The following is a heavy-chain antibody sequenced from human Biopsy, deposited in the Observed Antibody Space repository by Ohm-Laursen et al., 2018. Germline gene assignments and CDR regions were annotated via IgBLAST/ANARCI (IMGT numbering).Heavy chain of an antibody. CDR3: ARAGVGSDGTDSYYYGMDV. CDR2: ISPSGATT. J-gene: IGHJ6*02. Sequence: GASVKVSRKSSGNTFATYHIHWVRQAPGQGLEWMGVISPSGATTSFSQKFQGRITMARDTSTGTVYMDLNSLGSEDTAVYYCARAGVGSDGTDSYYYGMDVWGPGTTVTVSS. V-gene: IGHV1-46*01. CDR1: GNTFATYH. D-gene: IGHD5-24*01.